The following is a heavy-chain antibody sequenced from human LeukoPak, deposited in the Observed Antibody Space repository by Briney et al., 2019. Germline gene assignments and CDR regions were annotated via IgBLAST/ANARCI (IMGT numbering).Heavy chain of an antibody. CDR3: AKGGSSGWYAFDY. V-gene: IGHV3-9*01. J-gene: IGHJ4*02. D-gene: IGHD6-19*01. Sequence: GGSLRHSCVASGFPFSSYWMTWVRQAPGKGLEWVSGVTWNSGTIAYADSVKGRFTISRDNAKNSLYLQMNSLRAEDTALYYCAKGGSSGWYAFDYWGQGTLVTVSS. CDR1: GFPFSSYW. CDR2: VTWNSGTI.